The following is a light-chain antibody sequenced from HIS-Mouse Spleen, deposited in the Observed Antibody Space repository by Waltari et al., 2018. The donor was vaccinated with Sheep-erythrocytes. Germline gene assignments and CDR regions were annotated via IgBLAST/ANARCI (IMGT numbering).Light chain of an antibody. CDR2: DVS. CDR3: CSYAGSYTWV. V-gene: IGLV2-11*02. CDR1: SSDVVGYKY. J-gene: IGLJ3*02. Sequence: QSALTQPRSVSGSPGQSVTISCTGTSSDVVGYKYFSWYQQHPGKAPKLMIYDVSKRPSGVPDRFSGSKSGNTASLTISGLQAEDEADYYCCSYAGSYTWVFGGGTKLTVL.